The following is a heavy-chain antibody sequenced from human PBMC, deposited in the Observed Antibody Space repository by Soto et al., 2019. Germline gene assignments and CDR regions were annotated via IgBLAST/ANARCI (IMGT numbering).Heavy chain of an antibody. J-gene: IGHJ5*02. V-gene: IGHV1-18*04. CDR1: GYTFTSYG. CDR3: ARDRFSCSGGSCYPRGTWFDP. CDR2: ISAYNGNT. D-gene: IGHD2-15*01. Sequence: GAAVKVSCKASGYTFTSYGISWVRQAPGQGLEWMGWISAYNGNTNYAQKLQGRVTMTTDTSTSTAYMELRSLRSDDTAVYYCARDRFSCSGGSCYPRGTWFDPWVQGTLVTVSS.